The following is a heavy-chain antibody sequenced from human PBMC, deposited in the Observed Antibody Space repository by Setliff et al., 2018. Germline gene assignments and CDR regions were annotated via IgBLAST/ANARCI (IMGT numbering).Heavy chain of an antibody. CDR2: IYSGDRNT. CDR1: GFTFNTYA. J-gene: IGHJ4*02. CDR3: AKPQVELRWGFES. D-gene: IGHD1-7*01. Sequence: GSLRLSCAASGFTFNTYAMSWVRQAPGKGLEWVSTIYSGDRNTFYTDSVKGRFTIFRDGSKNTLFLQMTSLRAEDTAVYYCAKPQVELRWGFESWGQGTPVTVSS. V-gene: IGHV3-23*03.